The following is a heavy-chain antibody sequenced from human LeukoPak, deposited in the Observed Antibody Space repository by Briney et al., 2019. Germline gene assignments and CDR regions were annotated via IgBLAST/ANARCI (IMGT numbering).Heavy chain of an antibody. D-gene: IGHD3-10*01. J-gene: IGHJ3*02. CDR1: GYTFTSYY. Sequence: GASVKVSCKASGYTFTSYYMHWVRQAPGQGLEWMGIINPSRGSTSQAQTFQGRVTMTRDMSTSTVSMELSSLRSEDTAVYYCAREPATTGIGDAFDIWGQGTMVTVSS. CDR3: AREPATTGIGDAFDI. V-gene: IGHV1-46*01. CDR2: INPSRGST.